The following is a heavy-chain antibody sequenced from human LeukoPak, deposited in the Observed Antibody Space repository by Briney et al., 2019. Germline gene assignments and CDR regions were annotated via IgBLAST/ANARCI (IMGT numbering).Heavy chain of an antibody. CDR2: INSDGSST. Sequence: GGSLRLSCAASGFTFSSYWMHWVRQAPGKGLVWVARINSDGSSTAYADSVKGRFTISRDNSKNTLYLQMNSLRAEDTAVYYCAREIRWGYFDYWGQGTLVTVSS. CDR3: AREIRWGYFDY. J-gene: IGHJ4*02. CDR1: GFTFSSYW. V-gene: IGHV3-74*03. D-gene: IGHD4-23*01.